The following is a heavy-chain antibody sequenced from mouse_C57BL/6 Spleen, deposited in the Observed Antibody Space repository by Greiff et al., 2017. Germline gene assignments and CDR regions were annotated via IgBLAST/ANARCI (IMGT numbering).Heavy chain of an antibody. CDR2: IYPGDGDT. Sequence: VQLQQSGAELVKPGASVKISCKASGYAFSSYWMNWVKQRPGKGLEWIGQIYPGDGDTNYNGKFKGKATLTADKSSSTAYMQLSSLTSEDSAVYFCAREGSYYAMDYWGQGTSVTVSS. D-gene: IGHD6-1*01. CDR3: AREGSYYAMDY. V-gene: IGHV1-80*01. J-gene: IGHJ4*01. CDR1: GYAFSSYW.